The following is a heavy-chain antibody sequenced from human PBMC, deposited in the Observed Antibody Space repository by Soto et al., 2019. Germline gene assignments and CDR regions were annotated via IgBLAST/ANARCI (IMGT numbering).Heavy chain of an antibody. CDR3: ASHGITGTWVYYYGMDV. J-gene: IGHJ6*02. D-gene: IGHD1-7*01. Sequence: QVQLVQSGAEVKKPGSSVKVSCKASGGTFSSYAISWVRQAPGQGLEWMGGIIPIFDTADYAQKFQGRVTIPADESTSPAYMELSSLRSEDTAVYYCASHGITGTWVYYYGMDVWGQGTTVTVSS. CDR1: GGTFSSYA. CDR2: IIPIFDTA. V-gene: IGHV1-69*12.